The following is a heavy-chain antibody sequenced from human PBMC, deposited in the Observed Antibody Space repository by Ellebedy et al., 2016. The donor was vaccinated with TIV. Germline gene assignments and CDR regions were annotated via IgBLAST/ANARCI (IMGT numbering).Heavy chain of an antibody. D-gene: IGHD3-10*01. CDR1: GFSFTNYA. CDR3: AKGAYYYGSGSYYQILDY. V-gene: IGHV3-23*01. J-gene: IGHJ4*02. CDR2: ISGHDDGT. Sequence: GESLKISXAASGFSFTNYAMTWVRQAPGKGLEWVSSISGHDDGTYYADSVKGRFTISRDSSKNTLYLHMSSLRAEDTAVYYCAKGAYYYGSGSYYQILDYWGQGTLVTVSS.